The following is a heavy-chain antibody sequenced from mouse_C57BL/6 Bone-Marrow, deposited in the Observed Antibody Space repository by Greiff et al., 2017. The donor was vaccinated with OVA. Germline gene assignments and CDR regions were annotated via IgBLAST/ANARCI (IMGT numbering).Heavy chain of an antibody. CDR2: IDPEDGDT. J-gene: IGHJ2*01. Sequence: VQLQQSGAELVRPGASVKLSCTASGFTIKDYCMHWVKQRPDQGLAWIGRIDPEDGDTEYAPKFQGKATMTADTSSNTAYLQLSSLTSEGAAVDYCTLITTVGGVDGRGQGTTLTVSS. CDR1: GFTIKDYC. D-gene: IGHD1-1*01. V-gene: IGHV14-1*01. CDR3: TLITTVGGVDG.